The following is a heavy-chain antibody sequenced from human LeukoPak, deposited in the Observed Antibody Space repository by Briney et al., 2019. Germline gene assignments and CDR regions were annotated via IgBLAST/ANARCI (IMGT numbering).Heavy chain of an antibody. D-gene: IGHD4/OR15-4a*01. J-gene: IGHJ3*02. CDR2: IYPGDSDT. CDR3: ARHGAGSLDAFDI. Sequence: GESLKISCKGSGYSFTNYWIGWVRQMPGRGLEWMGIIYPGDSDTRYSPSFQGQVTISADKSISTAYLQWSSLKASDTAMYYCARHGAGSLDAFDIWGQGTMVTVSS. V-gene: IGHV5-51*01. CDR1: GYSFTNYW.